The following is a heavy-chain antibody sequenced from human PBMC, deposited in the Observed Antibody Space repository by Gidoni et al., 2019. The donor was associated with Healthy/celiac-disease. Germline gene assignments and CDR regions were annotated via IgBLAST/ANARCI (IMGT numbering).Heavy chain of an antibody. CDR1: VFTFSSYS. J-gene: IGHJ4*02. V-gene: IGHV3-21*01. Sequence: EVQLVESGGGLVKPGGSLRLSCAASVFTFSSYSMNWVRQAPGKGLEWVSSISSSSSYIYYADSVKGRFTISRDNAKNSLYLQMNSLRAEDTAVYYCARDDLARIVGATSFDYWGQGTLVTVSS. CDR3: ARDDLARIVGATSFDY. CDR2: ISSSSSYI. D-gene: IGHD1-26*01.